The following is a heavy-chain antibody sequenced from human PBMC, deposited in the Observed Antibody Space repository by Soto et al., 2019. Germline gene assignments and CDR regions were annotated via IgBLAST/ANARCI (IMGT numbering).Heavy chain of an antibody. V-gene: IGHV3-23*01. J-gene: IGHJ6*02. CDR1: GFTFSSYA. CDR2: ISGSGGST. D-gene: IGHD3-10*01. Sequence: EVQLLESGGGLVQPGGSLRLSCAASGFTFSSYAMSWVRQAPGKGLEWVSAISGSGGSTYYADSVKGRFTISRDNSKNTLYLQMSSLRAEDTAVYYCAKDRGSYYVMAVWGRWTTVTVSS. CDR3: AKDRGSYYVMAV.